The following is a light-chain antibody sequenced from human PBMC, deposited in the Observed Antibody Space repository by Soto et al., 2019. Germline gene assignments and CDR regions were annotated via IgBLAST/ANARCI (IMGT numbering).Light chain of an antibody. CDR2: KAS. V-gene: IGKV1-5*03. Sequence: DIQMTQSPATLSASVGDRVTITCRASQSITDWLAWYQQKPGKAPKFLIYKASNLEGGVPSRFSGSGSGTDFTLTISSVQHDDFATYYCQYWDDYSWTFGQGTKVEIK. CDR3: QYWDDYSWT. J-gene: IGKJ1*01. CDR1: QSITDW.